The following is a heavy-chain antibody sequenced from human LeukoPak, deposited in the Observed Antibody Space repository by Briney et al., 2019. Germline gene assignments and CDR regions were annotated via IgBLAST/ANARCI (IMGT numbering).Heavy chain of an antibody. CDR3: AKDKGLRFLEWLPPFDP. D-gene: IGHD3-3*01. CDR1: GFTFSSYA. Sequence: GGSLRLSCAASGFTFSSYAMSWIRQASGKGLEWVSAIGGSGGSTYYADSVKGRFTISRDNSKNTLYLQMNSLRVEDTAVYYCAKDKGLRFLEWLPPFDPWGQGTLVTVSS. J-gene: IGHJ5*02. CDR2: IGGSGGST. V-gene: IGHV3-23*01.